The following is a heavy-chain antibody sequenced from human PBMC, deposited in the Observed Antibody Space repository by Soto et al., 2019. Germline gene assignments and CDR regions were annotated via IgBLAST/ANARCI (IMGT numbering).Heavy chain of an antibody. Sequence: EVQLVESGGGLVQPGGSQRLSCAASGFTFSSYWMHWVRQAPGKGLVWVSRINRDGSSASYVDSVKGRFTVSRDNAKNTLYLQMNSLRAEDTAVYYCARIGQIAGLGHWGQGALVNVSS. D-gene: IGHD3-22*01. V-gene: IGHV3-74*01. J-gene: IGHJ4*02. CDR3: ARIGQIAGLGH. CDR1: GFTFSSYW. CDR2: INRDGSSA.